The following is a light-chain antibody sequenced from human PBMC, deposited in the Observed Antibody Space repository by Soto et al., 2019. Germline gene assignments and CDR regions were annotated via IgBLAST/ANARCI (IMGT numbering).Light chain of an antibody. CDR3: QSYDTSLSGYV. Sequence: QSVLTQPPSVSGAPGQRVTISCTGSSSNIGASLDVHWYQQLPGTAPKLLIYDNTNRPSGVPGRFSGSKSGTSASLAITGLQAEDEADYYCQSYDTSLSGYVFGTGTKVTVL. CDR1: SSNIGASLD. CDR2: DNT. J-gene: IGLJ1*01. V-gene: IGLV1-40*01.